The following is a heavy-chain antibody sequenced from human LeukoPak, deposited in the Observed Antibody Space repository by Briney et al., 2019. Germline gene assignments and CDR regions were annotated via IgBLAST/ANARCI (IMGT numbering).Heavy chain of an antibody. D-gene: IGHD3-22*01. CDR3: ARDDSSGYSSNWYFDL. V-gene: IGHV3-30-3*01. CDR2: ISYDGSNK. J-gene: IGHJ2*01. CDR1: GFTFSSYA. Sequence: GRSLRLSCAASGFTFSSYAMHWVRQAPGKGLEWVAVISYDGSNKYYADSVKGRFTISRDNSKSTLYLQMNSLRAEDTAVYYCARDDSSGYSSNWYFDLWGRGTLVTVSS.